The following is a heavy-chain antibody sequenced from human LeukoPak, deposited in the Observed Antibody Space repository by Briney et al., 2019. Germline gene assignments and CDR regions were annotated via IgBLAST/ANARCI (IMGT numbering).Heavy chain of an antibody. CDR3: ARFRRWAGASGGDFGFDP. J-gene: IGHJ5*02. CDR2: SGST. V-gene: IGHV4-4*09. D-gene: IGHD2-21*01. Sequence: SGSTNYNPSLKSRVTISVDTSKNQFSLKLSSVTAADTAVYYCARFRRWAGASGGDFGFDPWGQGTLVTVSS.